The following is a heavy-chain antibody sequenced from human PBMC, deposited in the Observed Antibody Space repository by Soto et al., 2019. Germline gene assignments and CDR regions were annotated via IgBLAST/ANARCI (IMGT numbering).Heavy chain of an antibody. CDR3: ASIVFIAATGNPPSPDDYYGMDV. CDR1: GYTFTSYY. J-gene: IGHJ6*02. CDR2: INPSGGST. V-gene: IGHV1-46*01. D-gene: IGHD6-13*01. Sequence: QVQLVQSGAEVKKPGASVKVSCKASGYTFTSYYMHWVRQAPGQGLEWMGIINPSGGSTSYAQKFQGRVTMTRDTSPSTVYMELSSLISDDTAVYYCASIVFIAATGNPPSPDDYYGMDVWGQGTTVTVSS.